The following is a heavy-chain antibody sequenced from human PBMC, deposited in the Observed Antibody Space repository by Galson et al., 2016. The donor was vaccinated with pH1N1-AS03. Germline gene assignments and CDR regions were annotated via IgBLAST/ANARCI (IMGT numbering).Heavy chain of an antibody. CDR3: ARSQSFYVDYFDN. Sequence: LRLSCAASGFTFRSYGMHWVRQTPGMGLQWVAVISYDESKKLYADSVRGRSTISRDNSKNTLYLQMNSLRPEDTAVYFCARSQSFYVDYFDNWGQGTLVTVSS. CDR1: GFTFRSYG. J-gene: IGHJ4*02. V-gene: IGHV3-30*03. CDR2: ISYDESKK. D-gene: IGHD3-10*02.